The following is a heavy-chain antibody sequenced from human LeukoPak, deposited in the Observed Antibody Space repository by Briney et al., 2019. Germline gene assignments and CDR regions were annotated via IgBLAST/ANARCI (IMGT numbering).Heavy chain of an antibody. D-gene: IGHD6-13*01. Sequence: SETLSLTCTVSGGSISSYYWSWIRQPPGKGLEWIGYIYYSGSTNYNPSLKGRVTISVDTSKNQFSLKLSSVTAADTAVYYCARRYSSSWGFDYWGQGTLVTVSS. CDR2: IYYSGST. CDR1: GGSISSYY. CDR3: ARRYSSSWGFDY. J-gene: IGHJ4*02. V-gene: IGHV4-59*01.